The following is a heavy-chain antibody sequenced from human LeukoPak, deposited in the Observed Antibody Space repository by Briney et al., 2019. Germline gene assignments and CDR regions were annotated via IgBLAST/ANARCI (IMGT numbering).Heavy chain of an antibody. CDR1: GFTFSTSS. Sequence: GGSLRLSCAASGFTFSTSSMSWVRQAPGKGLEWVSAIIPSGVNTYYADSVKGRFTISRDNSKNTLYLLMNSLRAEDTAVYYCASRDPCSGGSCYGLGYWGQGTLVTVSS. V-gene: IGHV3-23*01. CDR2: IIPSGVNT. D-gene: IGHD2-15*01. J-gene: IGHJ4*02. CDR3: ASRDPCSGGSCYGLGY.